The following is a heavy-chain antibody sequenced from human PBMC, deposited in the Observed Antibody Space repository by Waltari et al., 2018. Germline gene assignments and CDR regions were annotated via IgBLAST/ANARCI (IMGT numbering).Heavy chain of an antibody. V-gene: IGHV4-38-2*01. J-gene: IGHJ4*02. D-gene: IGHD4-17*01. CDR3: ARHESAHYGGFDS. CDR2: VYHFGSS. Sequence: QVQLQESGPGLGKPSETLSLTCAVAGDSTTSPSYWGWIRQPPGKGLEWIGYVYHFGSSSYNPSLKSRVTMSVDTSKRQFSLNLSSVTTADTAVYYCARHESAHYGGFDSWGRGTLVTVSA. CDR1: GDSTTSPSY.